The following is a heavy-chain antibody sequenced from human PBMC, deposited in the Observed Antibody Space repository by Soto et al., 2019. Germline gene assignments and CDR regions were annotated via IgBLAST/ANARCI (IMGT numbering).Heavy chain of an antibody. CDR2: INHSGST. CDR1: GGSFSGYY. V-gene: IGHV4-34*01. Sequence: PSETLSLTCAVYGGSFSGYYWSWIRQPPGKGLEWIGEINHSGSTNHNPSLKSRVTISVDTSKNQFSLKLSSVTAADTAVYYCARWGSRHSYYYYYYMDVWGKGTTVTVSS. J-gene: IGHJ6*03. CDR3: ARWGSRHSYYYYYYMDV. D-gene: IGHD2-15*01.